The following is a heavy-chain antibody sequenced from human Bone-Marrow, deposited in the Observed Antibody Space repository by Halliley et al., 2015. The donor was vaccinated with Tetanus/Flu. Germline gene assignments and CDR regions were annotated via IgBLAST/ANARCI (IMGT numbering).Heavy chain of an antibody. Sequence: TLSLTCSVSGASVSGGGYHWSWVRQPPGKGLEWIGHIYHSGITYYNPSLRSRVTISLETSKNQFSLKLSSVTAADTAIYYCARRTGNSGSEPPWHFDVWGRGTLVPVSS. V-gene: IGHV4-61*08. CDR3: ARRTGNSGSEPPWHFDV. D-gene: IGHD5-12*01. CDR2: IYHSGIT. J-gene: IGHJ2*01. CDR1: GASVSGGGYH.